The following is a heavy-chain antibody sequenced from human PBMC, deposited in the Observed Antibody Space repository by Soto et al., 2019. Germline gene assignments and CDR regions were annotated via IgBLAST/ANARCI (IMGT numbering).Heavy chain of an antibody. Sequence: ASVKVSCKASGYTFTSYDINWVRQATGQGLEWMGWMNPNSGNTGYAQKFQGRVTMTRNTSISTAYMELSSLRSEDTAVYYCARGGPNYYGSGSYYYYHYYMDVWGKGTTVTVSS. CDR1: GYTFTSYD. CDR3: ARGGPNYYGSGSYYYYHYYMDV. V-gene: IGHV1-8*01. CDR2: MNPNSGNT. D-gene: IGHD3-10*01. J-gene: IGHJ6*03.